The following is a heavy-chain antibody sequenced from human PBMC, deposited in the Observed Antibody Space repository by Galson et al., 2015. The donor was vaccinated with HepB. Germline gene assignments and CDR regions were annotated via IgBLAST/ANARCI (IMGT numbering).Heavy chain of an antibody. D-gene: IGHD3-22*01. J-gene: IGHJ4*02. CDR3: VKGDRSDGHF. V-gene: IGHV3-64D*06. CDR1: GFTFNDFA. Sequence: ALRLSYAASGFTFNDFAMHWVRQAPGKGLEHVSAISDNGGATYYADSVKGRFTISRDNSRHMLYLQMSSLRDEDTAVYYCVKGDRSDGHFWGQGTLVTVSS. CDR2: ISDNGGAT.